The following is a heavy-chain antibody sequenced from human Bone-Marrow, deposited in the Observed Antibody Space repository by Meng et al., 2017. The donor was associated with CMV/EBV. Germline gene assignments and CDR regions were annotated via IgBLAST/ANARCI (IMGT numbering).Heavy chain of an antibody. J-gene: IGHJ4*02. CDR3: AKEIRRAYCTNGVCYNPDY. V-gene: IGHV3-23*01. Sequence: GGSLRLSCAASGFTFSSYAMSWVRQAPGKGLEWVSAISGSGGSTYYADSVKGRFTISRDNSKNTLYLQMNSLRAEDTAVYYCAKEIRRAYCTNGVCYNPDYCGQGTLVTVSS. CDR1: GFTFSSYA. CDR2: ISGSGGST. D-gene: IGHD2-8*01.